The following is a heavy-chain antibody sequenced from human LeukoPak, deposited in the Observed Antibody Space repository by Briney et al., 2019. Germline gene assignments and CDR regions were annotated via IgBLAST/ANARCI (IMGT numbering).Heavy chain of an antibody. CDR2: IYYSGST. Sequence: SGTLSLTCAVSGGSISSSNWWSWVRQPPGKGLEWIGYIYYSGSTNYNPSLKSRVTISVDTSKNQFSLKLSSVTAADTAVYYCARWDYTAFDIWGQGTMVTVSS. V-gene: IGHV4-4*02. CDR1: GGSISSSNW. CDR3: ARWDYTAFDI. J-gene: IGHJ3*02. D-gene: IGHD3-3*01.